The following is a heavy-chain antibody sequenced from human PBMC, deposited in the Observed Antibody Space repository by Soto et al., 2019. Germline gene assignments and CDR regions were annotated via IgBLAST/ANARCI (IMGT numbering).Heavy chain of an antibody. CDR3: AKRSTTYDSWSGAVKGAFDV. D-gene: IGHD3-3*01. CDR2: ISDGGDST. V-gene: IGHV3-23*01. CDR1: GFTFSSYA. Sequence: EVQMLESGGGLVQPGGSLRLSCAASGFTFSSYALTWVRQAPGKGLEWVSGISDGGDSTHYADSVKGRFTVSRDNSKNTLYLQINSLRDEDTAVDYCAKRSTTYDSWSGAVKGAFDVWGQGTMVTVSS. J-gene: IGHJ3*01.